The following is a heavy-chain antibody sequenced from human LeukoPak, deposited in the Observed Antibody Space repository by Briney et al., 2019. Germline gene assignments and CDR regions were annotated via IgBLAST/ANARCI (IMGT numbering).Heavy chain of an antibody. D-gene: IGHD6-13*01. V-gene: IGHV1-2*02. CDR2: INPNSGGT. CDR1: GNTFTGYY. Sequence: ASVKVSCKASGNTFTGYYMHWVRQAPGQGLEWMGWINPNSGGTNYAQKFQGRVTTTRDRSISTAYLQWSSLKASDTAMYYCAIGRGGQQLGDYWGQGTLVTVSS. J-gene: IGHJ4*02. CDR3: AIGRGGQQLGDY.